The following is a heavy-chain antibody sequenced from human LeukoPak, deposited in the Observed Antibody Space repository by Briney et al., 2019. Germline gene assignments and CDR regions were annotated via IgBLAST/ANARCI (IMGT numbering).Heavy chain of an antibody. V-gene: IGHV3-30*04. CDR2: ISYDGGNK. D-gene: IGHD4-11*01. CDR1: GFTFSSYA. Sequence: GGSLRLSCAASGFTFSSYAMHWVRQAPGKGLEWVAVISYDGGNKYYADSVKGRFTISRDNSKNTLYLQMNSLRAEDTAVYYCARDRETVTTYYFDYWGQGTLVTVSS. J-gene: IGHJ4*02. CDR3: ARDRETVTTYYFDY.